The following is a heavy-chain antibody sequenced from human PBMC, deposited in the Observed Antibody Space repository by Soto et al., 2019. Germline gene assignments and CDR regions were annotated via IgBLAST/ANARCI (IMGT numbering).Heavy chain of an antibody. CDR2: ILVDGGNK. CDR3: AKRQGYSGYEVFSHTYTGMDV. Sequence: GGALRLSCAPPGFTFSSYGMHWVRQAQGRGLEWLPVILVDGGNKYNAESVKGRFTFSRDSSKNTLFRQINCLRAGATDVYSFAKRQGYSGYEVFSHTYTGMDVGGQGTTVTVSS. V-gene: IGHV3-30*18. CDR1: GFTFSSYG. J-gene: IGHJ6*02. D-gene: IGHD5-12*01.